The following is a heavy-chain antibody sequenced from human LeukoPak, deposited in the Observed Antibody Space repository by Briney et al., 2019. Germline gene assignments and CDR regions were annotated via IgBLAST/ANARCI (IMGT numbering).Heavy chain of an antibody. V-gene: IGHV4-59*01. J-gene: IGHJ4*02. CDR3: ARRGDGSGSYYNGLFDY. CDR2: IYYSGST. Sequence: SETLSLTCTVSGGSISSYYWSWIRQPLGKGLEWIGYIYYSGSTNYNPPLKSRVTISVDTSKNQFSLKLSSVTAADTAVYYCARRGDGSGSYYNGLFDYWGQGTLVTVSS. D-gene: IGHD3-10*01. CDR1: GGSISSYY.